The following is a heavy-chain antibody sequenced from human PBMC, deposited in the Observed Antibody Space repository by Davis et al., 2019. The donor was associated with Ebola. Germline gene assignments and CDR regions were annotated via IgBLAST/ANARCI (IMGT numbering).Heavy chain of an antibody. CDR2: ISGSGGST. V-gene: IGHV3-23*01. CDR1: GFTFSSYA. J-gene: IGHJ2*01. D-gene: IGHD3-9*01. Sequence: GGSLRLSCAASGFTFSSYAMSWVRQAPGKGLEWVSAISGSGGSTYYADSVKGRFTISRDNSKNSLYLQMNSLRAEDTAVYYCARVLQDWLFRGWYFDLWGRGTLVTVSS. CDR3: ARVLQDWLFRGWYFDL.